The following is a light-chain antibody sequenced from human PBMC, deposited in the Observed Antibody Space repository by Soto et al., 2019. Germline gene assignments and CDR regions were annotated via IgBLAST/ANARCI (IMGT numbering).Light chain of an antibody. J-gene: IGKJ2*01. V-gene: IGKV1-39*01. Sequence: DIQMTQSPSSLSASVGDRVTVTCRASQSISSTLNWYQQKPWKTPKLLIYAASSLQSGVTSRFGGSGSGTDFTLTISSLQPDDFATYYYQQGYSTPYTFGQGTKLEIK. CDR3: QQGYSTPYT. CDR1: QSISST. CDR2: AAS.